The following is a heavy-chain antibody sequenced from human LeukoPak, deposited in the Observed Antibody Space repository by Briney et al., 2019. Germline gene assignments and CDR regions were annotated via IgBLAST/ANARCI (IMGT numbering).Heavy chain of an antibody. CDR2: ISGSGGNT. Sequence: GGSLRLSCAASGFTFSSSAMSWVRQAPGKGLEWVSAISGSGGNTYYADSVKGRFTISRDNAKNTLYLQMNSLRAEDTAVYYCARGGYYDGHRDAFDIWGQGTMVTVSS. CDR1: GFTFSSSA. CDR3: ARGGYYDGHRDAFDI. D-gene: IGHD3-22*01. J-gene: IGHJ3*02. V-gene: IGHV3-23*01.